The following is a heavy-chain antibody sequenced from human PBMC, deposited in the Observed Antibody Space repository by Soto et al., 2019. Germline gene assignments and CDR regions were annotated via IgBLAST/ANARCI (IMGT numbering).Heavy chain of an antibody. CDR3: AREXVGANDY. J-gene: IGHJ4*02. V-gene: IGHV1-8*01. D-gene: IGHD1-26*01. Sequence: QVQLVQSGAEVKKPGASVKVSCKASGYTFTSYDINWVRQATGQGLEWMGWMNPNSGNTGYAQKFQGRVTMTRNTSISXAYMXLSSLRSEXXXVXXCAREXVGANDYWGQGTLVTVSS. CDR2: MNPNSGNT. CDR1: GYTFTSYD.